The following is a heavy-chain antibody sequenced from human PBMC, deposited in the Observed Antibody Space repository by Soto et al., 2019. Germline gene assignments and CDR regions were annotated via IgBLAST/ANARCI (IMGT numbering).Heavy chain of an antibody. J-gene: IGHJ6*02. CDR2: IVVGGGNT. CDR3: AATYYDSSVYYPLYYFYYGLDA. Sequence: SVKVSCKASGFTFTSTAVQWVRQARGQRLEWIGWIVVGGGNTTYAQKFQDRATITRDKSTSTAYMELSSLTSEDTAVYYCAATYYDSSVYYPLYYFYYGLDAWGQGTTVTVSS. V-gene: IGHV1-58*01. CDR1: GFTFTSTA. D-gene: IGHD3-22*01.